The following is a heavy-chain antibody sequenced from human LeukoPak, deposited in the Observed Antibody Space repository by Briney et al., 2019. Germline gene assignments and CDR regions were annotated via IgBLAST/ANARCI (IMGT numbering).Heavy chain of an antibody. CDR1: GYSSSIDYY. CDR3: AGTSSGYYSTDY. V-gene: IGHV4-38-2*02. J-gene: IGHJ4*02. D-gene: IGHD5-12*01. Sequence: KPSETLSLTCTVSGYSSSIDYYWGWIRQSPGKGLEWIGSIHRSGSTYYNPSLKSRVTISGDTSKSQFSLRLTSVTAADTAVYYCAGTSSGYYSTDYWRQGTLVTVSS. CDR2: IHRSGST.